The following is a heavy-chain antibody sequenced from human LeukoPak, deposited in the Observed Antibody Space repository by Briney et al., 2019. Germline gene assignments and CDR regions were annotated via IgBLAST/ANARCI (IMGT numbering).Heavy chain of an antibody. D-gene: IGHD6-13*01. V-gene: IGHV4-59*01. CDR1: GGSISSYY. CDR3: ARGGRIAAFDY. Sequence: PSETLSLACTVSGGSISSYYWSWIRQPPGKGLEWIGYIYYSGSTNYNPSLKSRVTISVDTSKNQFSLKLSSVTAADTAVYYCARGGRIAAFDYWGQGTLVTVSS. J-gene: IGHJ4*02. CDR2: IYYSGST.